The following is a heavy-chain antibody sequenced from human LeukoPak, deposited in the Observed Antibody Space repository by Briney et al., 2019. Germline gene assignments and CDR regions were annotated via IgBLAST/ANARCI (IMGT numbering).Heavy chain of an antibody. V-gene: IGHV4-61*08. J-gene: IGHJ3*02. D-gene: IGHD1-26*01. CDR3: ARDPLLYGTAFDI. Sequence: SETLSLTCTVSGGSISSGDYYWSWIRQPPGKGLEWIGYIYYSGNTNYNPSLKSRVTISVDTSKNQFSLKLSSVTAADTAVYYCARDPLLYGTAFDIWGQGTMVTVSS. CDR2: IYYSGNT. CDR1: GGSISSGDYY.